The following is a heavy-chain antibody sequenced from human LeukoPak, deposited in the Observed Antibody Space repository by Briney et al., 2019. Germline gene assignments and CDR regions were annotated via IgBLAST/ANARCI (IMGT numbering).Heavy chain of an antibody. CDR3: ARGVGYYPFDY. D-gene: IGHD3-22*01. Sequence: SETLSLTCAVYGGSFSGYYWSWIRQPPGKGLEWIGEINHSGSTNYNPSLKSRVTISVDTSKNQFSLKLSSVTAADTAVYYCARGVGYYPFDYWGQGTLVTVSS. CDR1: GGSFSGYY. J-gene: IGHJ4*02. CDR2: INHSGST. V-gene: IGHV4-34*01.